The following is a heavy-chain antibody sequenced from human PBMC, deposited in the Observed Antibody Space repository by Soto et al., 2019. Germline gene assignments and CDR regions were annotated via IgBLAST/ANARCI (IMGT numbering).Heavy chain of an antibody. Sequence: ASVKVPCKASGYSFTTYYIHWVRQVPGQGLEWMGMINPAGDHATYAPGFLGRVTMSTDTSSRTLYMEVASLTSEDTALYYCARGGHVTVVVAAYDYCGQGAQVTVSS. CDR3: ARGGHVTVVVAAYDY. V-gene: IGHV1-46*01. D-gene: IGHD2-15*01. CDR1: GYSFTTYY. J-gene: IGHJ4*02. CDR2: INPAGDHA.